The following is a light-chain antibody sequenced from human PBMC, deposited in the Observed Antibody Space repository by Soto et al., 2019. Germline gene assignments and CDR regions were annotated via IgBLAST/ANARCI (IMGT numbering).Light chain of an antibody. Sequence: DIQMTQSPSSLSASVGDRVTITCRASQSISTYLTWYKKKPGKAPELLIYGASTLQSGVPSRFSGSGSGTDFTLAISSLQPEDFATYYCQQCYSAPTFGPGTKVDIK. CDR3: QQCYSAPT. CDR1: QSISTY. V-gene: IGKV1-39*01. J-gene: IGKJ3*01. CDR2: GAS.